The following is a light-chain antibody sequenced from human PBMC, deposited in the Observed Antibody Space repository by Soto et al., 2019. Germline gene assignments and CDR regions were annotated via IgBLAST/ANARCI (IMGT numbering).Light chain of an antibody. CDR1: QDISIY. Sequence: DIQMTQSPSSLSASVGDRVTITCQASQDISIYLNWYQQKPGKAPKLLIYDASNLETGVPSRFSGSGSGTDFSFTISSLQPEDIATYYCQQYDHLLLTFGGGTKVEIK. J-gene: IGKJ4*01. V-gene: IGKV1-33*01. CDR2: DAS. CDR3: QQYDHLLLT.